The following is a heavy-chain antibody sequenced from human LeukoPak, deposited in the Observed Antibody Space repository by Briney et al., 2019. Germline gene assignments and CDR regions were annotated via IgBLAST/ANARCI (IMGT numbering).Heavy chain of an antibody. CDR2: IRSKAYDGTT. V-gene: IGHV3-49*04. Sequence: GGSLRLSCTASGFTFGDYAMSWVRQAPGKGLEWVGFIRSKAYDGTTEYAASVKGRFTISRDDSKSIAYLQMNSLKTEDTAVYYCTRDLGLDIVVVPAATAFDIWGQGTMVTVSS. CDR1: GFTFGDYA. J-gene: IGHJ3*02. D-gene: IGHD2-2*03. CDR3: TRDLGLDIVVVPAATAFDI.